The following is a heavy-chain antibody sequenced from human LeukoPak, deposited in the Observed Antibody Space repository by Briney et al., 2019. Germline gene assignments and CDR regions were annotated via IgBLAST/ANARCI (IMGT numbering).Heavy chain of an antibody. CDR3: ARDSPGIPAAFDY. J-gene: IGHJ4*02. Sequence: SETLSLTCTVSGGSISSGSYYWSWIRQPAGKGLEWIGRIYTSGSTNYNPSLKSRVTISVDTSKNQFSLKLSSVTAADTAVYYCARDSPGIPAAFDYWGQGTLVTVSS. D-gene: IGHD2-2*01. V-gene: IGHV4-61*02. CDR1: GGSISSGSYY. CDR2: IYTSGST.